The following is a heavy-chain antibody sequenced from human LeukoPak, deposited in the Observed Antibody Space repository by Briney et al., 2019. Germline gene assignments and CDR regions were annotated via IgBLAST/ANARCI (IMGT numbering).Heavy chain of an antibody. D-gene: IGHD1-1*01. Sequence: SETLSLTCSVSDDSITMYYWTWIRQPPGKGLEWIGYVDHTGSTNFNPSLNGRVSISRDTTNNLFSLRLRSVTAGDTAVYFCARGRVSSSTWYSTYYYYFYMDVWGKGTTVTVSS. V-gene: IGHV4-59*01. CDR2: VDHTGST. CDR1: DDSITMYY. CDR3: ARGRVSSSTWYSTYYYYFYMDV. J-gene: IGHJ6*03.